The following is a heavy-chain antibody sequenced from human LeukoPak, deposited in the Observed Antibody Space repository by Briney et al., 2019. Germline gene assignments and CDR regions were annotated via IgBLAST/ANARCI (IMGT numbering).Heavy chain of an antibody. CDR1: GGSISSGDYY. D-gene: IGHD2-21*01. V-gene: IGHV4-30-4*08. J-gene: IGHJ5*02. Sequence: PSQTLSLTCTVSGGSISSGDYYWSWLRQPPGKGLEWIGYIYYSGSTYYNPSLKSRVTISVDTSKNQFSLKLSSVTAADTAVYYCAREAYCGGDCYDGWFDPWGQGTLVTVSS. CDR3: AREAYCGGDCYDGWFDP. CDR2: IYYSGST.